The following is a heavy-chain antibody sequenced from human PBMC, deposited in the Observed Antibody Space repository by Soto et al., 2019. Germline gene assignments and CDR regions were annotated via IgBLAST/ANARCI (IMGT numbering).Heavy chain of an antibody. CDR1: GYIFSDYF. J-gene: IGHJ6*02. CDR2: INPKTAAT. D-gene: IGHD1-26*01. V-gene: IGHV1-2*02. Sequence: QVQLVQSGAEVGKSGASVKVSCKASGYIFSDYFIQWLRQAPGQGLEWVAWINPKTAATNYAKKFQDRVTVTSDTSFSTAYLELTRLRPDDTALYYCARIKWGLDYYSGMDVWGQGTAVSVTS. CDR3: ARIKWGLDYYSGMDV.